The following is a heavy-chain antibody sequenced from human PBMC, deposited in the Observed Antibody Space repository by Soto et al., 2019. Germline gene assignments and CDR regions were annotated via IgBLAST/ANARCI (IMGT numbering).Heavy chain of an antibody. CDR3: ARNYYDSGGGFDY. V-gene: IGHV3-53*01. CDR1: GFTVSSNY. Sequence: EVQLVESGGGLIQPGGSLRLSCAASGFTVSSNYMSWVRQAPGKGLEWVSVIYSGGSTYYADPVKGRFTISRDNSKNTLYLQMNSLRAEDTAVYYCARNYYDSGGGFDYWGQGTLVTVSS. J-gene: IGHJ4*02. CDR2: IYSGGST. D-gene: IGHD3-22*01.